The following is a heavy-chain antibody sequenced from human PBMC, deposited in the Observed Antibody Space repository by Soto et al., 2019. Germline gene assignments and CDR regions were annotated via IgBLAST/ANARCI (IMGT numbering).Heavy chain of an antibody. J-gene: IGHJ6*02. Sequence: QVQLVESGGGMIQPGRSLRLSCVASGFTFSNYGMHWVRQAPGKGLEWVAGISYDGGSADYVDSVKGRFTLSRDNSKNTLSLKMISLRPEDTGVYYCAKGFDVVVVLSATRGLAVWGQGTRVPVSS. CDR2: ISYDGGSA. D-gene: IGHD2-15*01. V-gene: IGHV3-30*18. CDR3: AKGFDVVVVLSATRGLAV. CDR1: GFTFSNYG.